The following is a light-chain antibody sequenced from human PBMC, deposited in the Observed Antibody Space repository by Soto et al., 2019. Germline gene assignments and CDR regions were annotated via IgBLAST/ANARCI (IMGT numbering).Light chain of an antibody. CDR3: CSYAGSYTWV. CDR2: DVS. V-gene: IGLV2-11*01. J-gene: IGLJ3*02. CDR1: SSDVGGYNY. Sequence: QSALTQPCSVSGSPGQSVTISCTGTSSDVGGYNYVSWYQQHPGKAPKLMIYDVSKRPSGVPDRFSGSKSGNTASLTISGLRAEDEADYYCCSYAGSYTWVFGGGTKLTVL.